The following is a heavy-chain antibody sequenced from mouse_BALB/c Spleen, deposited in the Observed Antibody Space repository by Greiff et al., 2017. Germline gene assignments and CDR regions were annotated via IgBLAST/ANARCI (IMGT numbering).Heavy chain of an antibody. V-gene: IGHV5-9-4*01. CDR2: ISSGGSYT. Sequence: EVQVVESGGGLVKPGGSLKLSCAASGFTFSSYAMSWVRQSPEKRLEWVAEISSGGSYTYYPDTVTGRFTISRDNAKNTLYLEMSSLRSEDTAMYYCARGRDPYGPYAMDYWGQGTSVTVSS. J-gene: IGHJ4*01. CDR3: ARGRDPYGPYAMDY. CDR1: GFTFSSYA. D-gene: IGHD1-1*02.